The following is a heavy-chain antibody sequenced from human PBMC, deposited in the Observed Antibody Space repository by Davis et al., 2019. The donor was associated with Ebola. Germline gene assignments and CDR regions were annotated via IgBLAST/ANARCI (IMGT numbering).Heavy chain of an antibody. J-gene: IGHJ4*02. Sequence: PGGSLRLSCAASGFGFSSHSMHWVRQAPGKGLEWVAVISSDAVNEYYGDSVKGRFTISRDNTRNTLNLEMRRLREDDTALYYCATDGAGPEYYFDSWGQGTLVTVSS. D-gene: IGHD1-14*01. V-gene: IGHV3-30*03. CDR3: ATDGAGPEYYFDS. CDR1: GFGFSSHS. CDR2: ISSDAVNE.